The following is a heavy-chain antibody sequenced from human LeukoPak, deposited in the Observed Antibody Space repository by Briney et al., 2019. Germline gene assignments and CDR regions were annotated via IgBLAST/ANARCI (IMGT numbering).Heavy chain of an antibody. CDR2: ISWNSGSI. CDR1: GFTFDDYA. V-gene: IGHV3-9*01. D-gene: IGHD3-22*01. J-gene: IGHJ5*02. CDR3: AKDILDYDSSGYQP. Sequence: QPGRSLRLSCAAPGFTFDDYAMHWVRQAPGKGLEWVSGISWNSGSIGYADSVKGRFTISRDNAKNSLYLQMNSLRAEDTALYYCAKDILDYDSSGYQPWGQGTLVTVSS.